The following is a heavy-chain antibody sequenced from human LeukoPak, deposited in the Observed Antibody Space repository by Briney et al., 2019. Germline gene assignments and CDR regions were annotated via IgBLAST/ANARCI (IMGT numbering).Heavy chain of an antibody. Sequence: KPSETLSPTWRVSGASISSRYWGWNRPPAREGMGWIGPGYTRGSTQYNPSLKSRVIMSIDTSRNQFSLRLNSVTAADTAVYYCARAKGRDVVATRERYFDLWGRGILVTVS. CDR1: GASISSRY. CDR2: GYTRGST. D-gene: IGHD2-21*02. CDR3: ARAKGRDVVATRERYFDL. V-gene: IGHV4-4*07. J-gene: IGHJ2*01.